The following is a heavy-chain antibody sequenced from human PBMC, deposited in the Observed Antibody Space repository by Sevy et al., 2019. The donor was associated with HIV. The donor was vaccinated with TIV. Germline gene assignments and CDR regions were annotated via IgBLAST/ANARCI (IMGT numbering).Heavy chain of an antibody. V-gene: IGHV1-18*01. Sequence: ALVKVSCKASSYTFSNYGITWVRQAPGQGLEWVGWISGFNGNTKYAQKFQGRVTVTTDTSTTTVYMELRSLRSDDTAVYYCARGYSSTYYGSVDYWGQGTLVTVSS. CDR2: ISGFNGNT. CDR3: ARGYSSTYYGSVDY. J-gene: IGHJ4*02. D-gene: IGHD6-13*01. CDR1: SYTFSNYG.